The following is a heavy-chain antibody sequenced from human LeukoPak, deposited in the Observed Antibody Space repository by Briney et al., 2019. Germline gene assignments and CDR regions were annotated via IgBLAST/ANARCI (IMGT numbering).Heavy chain of an antibody. CDR1: GFTFSSYW. D-gene: IGHD1-1*01. V-gene: IGHV3-7*05. J-gene: IGHJ4*02. Sequence: GGSLRLSCAASGFTFSSYWVSWVRQAPGKGLEWVANIKQDGSEKYYVDSVKGRFTISRDNAKNSLYLQMNSLRAEDTAVYYCVKITSVTGGDCWGQGTRLTVSS. CDR2: IKQDGSEK. CDR3: VKITSVTGGDC.